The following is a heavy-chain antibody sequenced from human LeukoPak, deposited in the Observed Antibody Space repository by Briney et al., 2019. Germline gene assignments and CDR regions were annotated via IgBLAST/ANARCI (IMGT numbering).Heavy chain of an antibody. V-gene: IGHV4-59*01. CDR1: GGSISSYY. J-gene: IGHJ4*02. Sequence: PSETLSLTCTVSGGSISSYYWSWIRQPPGKGLEWIGYIYYSGSTNYNPSLKSRVTISVDTSKNQFSLKLSSVTAADTAVYYCARGMVTDYWGQGTLVTVSS. CDR2: IYYSGST. CDR3: ARGMVTDY. D-gene: IGHD5-18*01.